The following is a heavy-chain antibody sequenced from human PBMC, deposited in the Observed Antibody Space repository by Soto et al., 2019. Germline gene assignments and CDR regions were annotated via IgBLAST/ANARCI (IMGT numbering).Heavy chain of an antibody. CDR2: IYYSGST. D-gene: IGHD2-2*01. V-gene: IGHV4-61*01. CDR1: GGSVSSGSYY. CDR3: ARVHCSSTRCYGGNYYGMDV. J-gene: IGHJ6*02. Sequence: SETLSLTCTVSGGSVSSGSYYWSWIRQPPGKGLEWIGYIYYSGSTNYNPSLKSRVTISVDTSKNQFSLKLSSVTAADTAVYYCARVHCSSTRCYGGNYYGMDVWGQGTTVTVSS.